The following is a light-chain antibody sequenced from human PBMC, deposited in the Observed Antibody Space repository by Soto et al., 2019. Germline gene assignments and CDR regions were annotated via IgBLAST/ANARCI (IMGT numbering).Light chain of an antibody. CDR2: EVS. V-gene: IGLV2-8*01. Sequence: QSALTQPPSAAGSPGQSVTISCTGTSSDVGGYNYVSWYQHHPGKAPKFMIYEVSERPSGVPDRFSGSKSGNTASLTVSGLQAEDEAHYYCSSYTGGNPSYVFGTGTKLTVL. CDR1: SSDVGGYNY. CDR3: SSYTGGNPSYV. J-gene: IGLJ1*01.